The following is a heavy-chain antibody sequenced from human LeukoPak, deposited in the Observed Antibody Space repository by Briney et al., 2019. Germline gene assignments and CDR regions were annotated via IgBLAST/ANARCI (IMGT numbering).Heavy chain of an antibody. CDR2: ISWNSGSI. CDR1: GFTFDDYA. CDR3: AKDIGYLDWFNAFDI. J-gene: IGHJ3*02. D-gene: IGHD3-9*01. Sequence: GGSLRLSCAASGFTFDDYAMHWVRQAPGKGLEWVSGISWNSGSIGYADSVKGRFTISRDNAKNSLYLQMNSLRAEDTALYYCAKDIGYLDWFNAFDIWGQGTMVTVSS. V-gene: IGHV3-9*01.